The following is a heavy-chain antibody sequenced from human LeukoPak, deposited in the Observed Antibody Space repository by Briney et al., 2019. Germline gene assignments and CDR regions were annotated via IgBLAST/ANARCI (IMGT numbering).Heavy chain of an antibody. V-gene: IGHV3-30*04. CDR1: GFTFSNYA. J-gene: IGHJ6*02. CDR3: ARDLLYYYGSGSYPRPIWYGMVV. Sequence: GGSLRLSCAASGFTFSNYAFHWVRQAPGKGLEWVAVSAYDGSNKYNADSVKGRFTISRDNSKNTLYLQMNSLRAEDTAVYYCARDLLYYYGSGSYPRPIWYGMVVWGQGTTVAVSS. CDR2: SAYDGSNK. D-gene: IGHD3-10*01.